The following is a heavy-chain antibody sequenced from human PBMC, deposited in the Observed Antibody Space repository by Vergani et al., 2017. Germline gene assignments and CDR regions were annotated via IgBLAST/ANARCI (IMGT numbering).Heavy chain of an antibody. CDR3: VRHGYRSVIDWFDP. D-gene: IGHD5-24*01. Sequence: QLQLQESGPGLVKPSATLSLTCSVSGASIRSSNYYWGWIRQPPGKGLEWIASIYYSGSTYYNPSLKSRVTISVDTSKNQFSLKLSYVTAADTAVYYCVRHGYRSVIDWFDPWSQGTLVTVS. CDR1: GASIRSSNYY. V-gene: IGHV4-39*01. CDR2: IYYSGST. J-gene: IGHJ5*02.